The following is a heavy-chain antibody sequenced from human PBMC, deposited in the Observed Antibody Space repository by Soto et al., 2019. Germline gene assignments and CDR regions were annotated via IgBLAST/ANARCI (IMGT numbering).Heavy chain of an antibody. D-gene: IGHD3-22*01. CDR1: GFTFSSYA. CDR2: ISYDGSNK. V-gene: IGHV3-30-3*01. Sequence: QVQLVESGGGVVQPGRSLRLSCAASGFTFSSYAMHWVRQAPGKGLEWVAVISYDGSNKYYADSVKGRFTISRDNSKNTLYLRMNSLRAEDTAVYYCARDKSSGDYFDYWGQGTLVTVS. CDR3: ARDKSSGDYFDY. J-gene: IGHJ4*02.